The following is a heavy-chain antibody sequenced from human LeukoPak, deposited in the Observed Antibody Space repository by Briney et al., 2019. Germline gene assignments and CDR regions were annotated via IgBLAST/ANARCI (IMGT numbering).Heavy chain of an antibody. D-gene: IGHD3-9*01. CDR3: ARILARGPYYDILTGYPYNWFDP. CDR2: INHSGST. J-gene: IGHJ5*02. Sequence: SETLSLTCAVYGGSSSGYYWSWIRQPPGKGLEWIGEINHSGSTNYNPSLKSRVTISVDTSKNQFSLKLSSVTAADTAVYYCARILARGPYYDILTGYPYNWFDPWGQGTLVTVSS. V-gene: IGHV4-34*01. CDR1: GGSSSGYY.